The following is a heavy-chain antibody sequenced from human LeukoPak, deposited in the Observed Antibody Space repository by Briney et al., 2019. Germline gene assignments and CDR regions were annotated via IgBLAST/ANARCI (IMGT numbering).Heavy chain of an antibody. Sequence: PGGSLRLSCAASGFTFDDYAMSWVRQGPEKGLQWVSTINWNGDTTTYADSVRGRFTISRDNSKNTLYLQMNSLRAEDTAVYYCARDPSSIRGGNLFDYWGQGTLVTVSS. CDR1: GFTFDDYA. V-gene: IGHV3-20*04. J-gene: IGHJ4*02. CDR2: INWNGDTT. CDR3: ARDPSSIRGGNLFDY. D-gene: IGHD3-10*01.